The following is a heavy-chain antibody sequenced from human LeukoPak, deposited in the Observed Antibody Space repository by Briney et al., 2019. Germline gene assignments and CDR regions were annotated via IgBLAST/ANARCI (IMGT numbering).Heavy chain of an antibody. CDR3: AELGITMIGGV. CDR1: GFTFSSYA. CDR2: ISGSGGST. J-gene: IGHJ6*04. V-gene: IGHV3-23*01. D-gene: IGHD3-10*02. Sequence: GGSLRLSCAASGFTFSSYAMSWVRQAPGKGLEWVSAISGSGGSTYYVDSVKGRFTISRDNAKNSLYLQMNSLRAEDTAVYYCAELGITMIGGVWGKGTTVTISS.